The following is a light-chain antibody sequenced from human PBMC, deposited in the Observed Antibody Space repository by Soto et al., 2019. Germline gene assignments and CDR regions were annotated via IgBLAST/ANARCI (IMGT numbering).Light chain of an antibody. V-gene: IGLV1-44*01. J-gene: IGLJ2*01. Sequence: QSVLTQPPSVSGTPGHKVSISCSGSTSNLGGNTVNWYQQLPGTAPKLLIYTNNQRPSGVPDRFSGSKSGTSASLAISDLRSEDEDDFYCAAWDDSLNAVVFGGGTKLTVL. CDR3: AAWDDSLNAVV. CDR1: TSNLGGNT. CDR2: TNN.